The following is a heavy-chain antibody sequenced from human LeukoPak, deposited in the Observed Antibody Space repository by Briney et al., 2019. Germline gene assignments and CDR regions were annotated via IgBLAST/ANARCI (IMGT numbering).Heavy chain of an antibody. D-gene: IGHD3-10*01. CDR3: ARSGSGQGSTMVRGVMETVYYYMDV. V-gene: IGHV4-61*09. CDR2: IYTSGST. Sequence: SETLSLTCTVSGGSISSGSYYWSWIRQPAGKGLEWIGHIYTSGSTNYNPSLKSRVTISVDTSKNQFSLKLSSVTAADTAVYYCARSGSGQGSTMVRGVMETVYYYMDVWGKGTTVTISS. J-gene: IGHJ6*03. CDR1: GGSISSGSYY.